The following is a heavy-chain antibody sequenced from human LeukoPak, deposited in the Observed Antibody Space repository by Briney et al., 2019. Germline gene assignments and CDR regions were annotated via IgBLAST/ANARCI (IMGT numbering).Heavy chain of an antibody. V-gene: IGHV1-18*01. J-gene: IGHJ4*02. D-gene: IGHD5/OR15-5a*01. CDR1: GYTFTSYD. CDR2: MNPNSGNT. CDR3: ARDWVSTPQLDY. Sequence: ASVKVSCKASGYTFTSYDINWVRQATGQGLEWMGWMNPNSGNTNYAQNLQGRVTMTTDTSTSTAYMELRSLRSDDTAVYYCARDWVSTPQLDYWGQGTLVTVSS.